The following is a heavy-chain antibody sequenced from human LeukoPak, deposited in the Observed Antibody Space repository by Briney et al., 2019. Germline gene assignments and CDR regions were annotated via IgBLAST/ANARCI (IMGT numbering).Heavy chain of an antibody. CDR3: ARGPSHGGYDY. J-gene: IGHJ4*02. V-gene: IGHV1-2*02. CDR2: INPNSGGP. CDR1: GYTFTDYY. D-gene: IGHD5-12*01. Sequence: ASVKVSCKASGYTFTDYYIHWVRQAPGQGLEWMEWINPNSGGPNYAQKFQGRVTMTRDTSISTAYMDLSRLRSDDTAVYFCARGPSHGGYDYWGQGTLVTVSS.